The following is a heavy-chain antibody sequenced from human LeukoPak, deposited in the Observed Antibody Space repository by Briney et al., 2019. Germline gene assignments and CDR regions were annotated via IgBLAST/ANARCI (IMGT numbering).Heavy chain of an antibody. Sequence: SETLSLTCTVSGGSISSYYWSWIRQPPGKGLEWIGYIYYSGSTNYNPSLKSRVTISADTSKNQFSLKLSSVTAADTAVYYCAGGVYYYDSSGYNWFDPWGQGTLVTVSS. V-gene: IGHV4-59*01. J-gene: IGHJ5*02. CDR1: GGSISSYY. D-gene: IGHD3-22*01. CDR2: IYYSGST. CDR3: AGGVYYYDSSGYNWFDP.